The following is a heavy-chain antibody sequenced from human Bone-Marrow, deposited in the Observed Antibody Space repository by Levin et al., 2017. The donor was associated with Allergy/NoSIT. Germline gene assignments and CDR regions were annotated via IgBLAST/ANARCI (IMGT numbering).Heavy chain of an antibody. CDR3: AKDRQYQLPYNVEAGGNWGCFDY. CDR2: ISYDGSNK. V-gene: IGHV3-30*18. J-gene: IGHJ4*02. CDR1: GFTFSSYG. Sequence: SGGSLRLSCAASGFTFSSYGMHWVRQAPGKGLEWVAVISYDGSNKYYADSVKGRFTISRDNSKNTLYVQMNSLRAEDTAVYYCAKDRQYQLPYNVEAGGNWGCFDYWGQGTLVTVSS. D-gene: IGHD2-2*02.